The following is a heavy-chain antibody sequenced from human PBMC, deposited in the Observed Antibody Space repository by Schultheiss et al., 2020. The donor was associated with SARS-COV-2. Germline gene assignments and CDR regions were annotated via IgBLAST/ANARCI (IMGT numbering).Heavy chain of an antibody. D-gene: IGHD3-22*01. CDR2: IRSKAYGGTT. Sequence: GESLKISCTASGFTFGDYAMSWVRQAPGKGLEWVGFIRSKAYGGTTEYAASVKGRFTISRDDSKSIAYLQMNSLKTEDTAVYYCCGSSGYTGSLYYFDYWGQGTLVTVSS. V-gene: IGHV3-49*04. CDR3: CGSSGYTGSLYYFDY. CDR1: GFTFGDYA. J-gene: IGHJ4*02.